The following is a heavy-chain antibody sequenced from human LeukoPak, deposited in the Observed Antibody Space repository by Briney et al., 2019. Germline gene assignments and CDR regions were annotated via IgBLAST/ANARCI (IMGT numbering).Heavy chain of an antibody. CDR3: ARGPDYVYLDY. CDR2: FLYSGST. Sequence: PSETLSLTCTVSGGSISGSSYYWGWIRQPPGKGLEWIGSFLYSGSTYYNPSLKSRVTISADTPKNQFSLKLSSVTAADTAVYYCARGPDYVYLDYWGQGTLVTDSS. D-gene: IGHD4-17*01. V-gene: IGHV4-39*01. J-gene: IGHJ4*02. CDR1: GGSISGSSYY.